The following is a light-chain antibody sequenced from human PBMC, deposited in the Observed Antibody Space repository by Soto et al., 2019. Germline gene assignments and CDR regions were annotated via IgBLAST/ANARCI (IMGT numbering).Light chain of an antibody. CDR3: NSYTGTSTLEV. CDR1: SSDIGAYNY. Sequence: QSALTQPASVSGSPGQSITISCTGTSSDIGAYNYVSWYQRYPGKAPKLLIYDVSDRPSGVSDRFSGSKSGNTASLTISGLQAEDEADYYCNSYTGTSTLEVFGGGTKLTVL. J-gene: IGLJ3*02. CDR2: DVS. V-gene: IGLV2-14*01.